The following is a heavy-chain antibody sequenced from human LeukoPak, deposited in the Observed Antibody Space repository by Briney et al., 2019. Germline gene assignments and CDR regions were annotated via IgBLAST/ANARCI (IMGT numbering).Heavy chain of an antibody. CDR2: INPNSGGT. Sequence: GASVKVSCKASGYTFTGYYMHWVRQAPGQGLEWMGWINPNSGGTNYAQKFQGRVTMTRDTSISTAYMELSRLRSDDTAVYYCATASGSYYAEYFQHWGLGTLVTVSS. CDR3: ATASGSYYAEYFQH. J-gene: IGHJ1*01. D-gene: IGHD1-26*01. CDR1: GYTFTGYY. V-gene: IGHV1-2*02.